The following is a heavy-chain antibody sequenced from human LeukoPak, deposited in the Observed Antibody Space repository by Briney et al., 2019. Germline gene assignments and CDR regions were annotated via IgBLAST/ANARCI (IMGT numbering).Heavy chain of an antibody. D-gene: IGHD3-10*01. CDR1: GFTFSSYA. V-gene: IGHV3-23*01. CDR2: ISGSGGST. J-gene: IGHJ4*02. Sequence: GGSLRLSCAASGFTFSSYAMSWVRQAPGKGLEWVSAISGSGGSTYYADSVKGRFTISRDNSKNMLYLQMNGLRAEDTAVYYCAKDAGLITMVRGAYDYWGQGTLVTVSS. CDR3: AKDAGLITMVRGAYDY.